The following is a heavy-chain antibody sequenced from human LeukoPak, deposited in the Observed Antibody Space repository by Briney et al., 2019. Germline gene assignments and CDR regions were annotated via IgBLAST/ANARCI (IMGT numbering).Heavy chain of an antibody. CDR1: GGSIGSSSYY. D-gene: IGHD3-10*01. Sequence: SETLSLTCTVSGGSIGSSSYYWGWIRQPPGKGLEWIGSIFRTGSTYYTASLKSRVSISVDTSKNHFVLNLTSVTAADTAVYFCARRVVFYGSGSLNYFDPWGQGILVSVSS. CDR3: ARRVVFYGSGSLNYFDP. CDR2: IFRTGST. V-gene: IGHV4-39*02. J-gene: IGHJ5*01.